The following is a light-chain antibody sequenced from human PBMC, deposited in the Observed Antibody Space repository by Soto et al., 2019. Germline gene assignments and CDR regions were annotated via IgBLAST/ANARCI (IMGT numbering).Light chain of an antibody. Sequence: EIVLTQSPATLSLSPGERATLSCRASQGVSNYLAWYQQKPGQAPRLLIYDASNRATGIPARFSGSGSGTDFTLTISSLEPEDFAVYYCQQRSNWPRLTFGGGTKVEIK. J-gene: IGKJ4*01. CDR3: QQRSNWPRLT. V-gene: IGKV3-11*01. CDR2: DAS. CDR1: QGVSNY.